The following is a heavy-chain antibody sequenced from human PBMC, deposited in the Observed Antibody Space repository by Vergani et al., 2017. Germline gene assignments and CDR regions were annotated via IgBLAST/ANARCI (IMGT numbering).Heavy chain of an antibody. CDR2: IIPIFGTA. V-gene: IGHV1-69*01. D-gene: IGHD1-1*01. J-gene: IGHJ6*03. CDR1: GGTFSSYA. CDR3: ARGPGLDPKCYYYYIDV. Sequence: QVQLVQSGAEVKQPGSSVKVSCKASGGTFSSYAISWVRQAPGQGLEWVGGIIPIFGTANYAQKFQGRVTITADESTSTAYMELISLRSEDTAVYYCARGPGLDPKCYYYYIDVWGKGTTVTVSS.